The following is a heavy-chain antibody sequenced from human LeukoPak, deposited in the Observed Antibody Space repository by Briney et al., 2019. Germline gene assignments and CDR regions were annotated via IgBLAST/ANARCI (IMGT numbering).Heavy chain of an antibody. Sequence: PGGSLRLSCAASGFTFSSYSMNWVRQAPGKGLEWVSSISSSSSYIYYADSVKGRFTISRDNAKNSLYLQMNSLRAEDTALYYCARNSGAGYYFYMDVWGKGIAVTVSS. CDR3: ARNSGAGYYFYMDV. CDR1: GFTFSSYS. V-gene: IGHV3-21*04. CDR2: ISSSSSYI. D-gene: IGHD3-10*01. J-gene: IGHJ6*03.